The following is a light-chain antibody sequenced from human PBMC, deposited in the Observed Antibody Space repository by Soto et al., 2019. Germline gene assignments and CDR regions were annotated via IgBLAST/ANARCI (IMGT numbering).Light chain of an antibody. CDR1: SSDVGGYKY. CDR2: EVS. J-gene: IGLJ1*01. Sequence: QSALTQPASVSGSPGQSITISCTGTSSDVGGYKYVSWYQQHPGKAPKLMIFEVSHRPSGISNRFSGSKSGNTASLTISGLQAEDEADYYCGSYTLSSTLVFGTGTKVTVL. V-gene: IGLV2-14*01. CDR3: GSYTLSSTLV.